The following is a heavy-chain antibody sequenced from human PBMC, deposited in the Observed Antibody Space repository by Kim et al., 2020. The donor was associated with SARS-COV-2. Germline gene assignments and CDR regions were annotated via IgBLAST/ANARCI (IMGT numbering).Heavy chain of an antibody. CDR2: ISSSGSTI. CDR1: GFTFSSYE. J-gene: IGHJ3*02. Sequence: GGSLRLSCAASGFTFSSYEMNWVRQAPGKGLEWVSYISSSGSTIYYADSVKGRFTISRDNAKNSLYLQMNSLRAEDTAVYYCARDSGIDAFDIWGQGTMVTVSS. CDR3: ARDSGIDAFDI. D-gene: IGHD1-26*01. V-gene: IGHV3-48*03.